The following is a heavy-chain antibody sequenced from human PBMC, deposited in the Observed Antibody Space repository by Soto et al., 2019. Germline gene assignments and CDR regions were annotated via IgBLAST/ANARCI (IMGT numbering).Heavy chain of an antibody. CDR3: AHRPRGFSYYFDY. CDR1: GFSLSTRGVA. V-gene: IGHV2-5*02. J-gene: IGHJ4*02. CDR2: IYWDDDE. D-gene: IGHD3-10*01. Sequence: QITLKESGPTLVKPTQTLTLTCTFSGFSLSTRGVAGGWISQPPGKALEWLALIYWDDDEGYSPSLKSRLTITKDTSKNQVVLTMPNMDPVDPATYSCAHRPRGFSYYFDYWGQGTLVTVSS.